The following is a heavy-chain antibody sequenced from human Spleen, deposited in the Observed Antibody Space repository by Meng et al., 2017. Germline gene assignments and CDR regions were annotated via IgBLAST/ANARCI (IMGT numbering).Heavy chain of an antibody. CDR1: GFTVSHNY. V-gene: IGHV3-53*05. Sequence: GESLKISCAASGFTVSHNYMSWVRQAPGKGLEWVSVIYSGGNTYYADSVKGRFTISRDNAKNSLWLQMDSLRAEDTALYYCAKGRGYYFFDYWGQGTLVTVSS. CDR3: AKGRGYYFFDY. D-gene: IGHD3-22*01. CDR2: IYSGGNT. J-gene: IGHJ4*02.